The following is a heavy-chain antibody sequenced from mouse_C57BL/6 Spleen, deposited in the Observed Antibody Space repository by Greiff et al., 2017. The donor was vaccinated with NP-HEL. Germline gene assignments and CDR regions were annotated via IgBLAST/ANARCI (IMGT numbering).Heavy chain of an antibody. Sequence: EVKVVESGGGLVKPGGSLKLSCAASGFTFSSYAMSWVRQTPEKRLEWVATISDGGSYTYSPDNVKGRFTISRDNAKNNLYLQMSHLKSEDTAMYYCARGGSPMTLEDWYFDVWGTGTTVTVAS. CDR3: ARGGSPMTLEDWYFDV. CDR2: ISDGGSYT. V-gene: IGHV5-4*03. CDR1: GFTFSSYA. J-gene: IGHJ1*03. D-gene: IGHD2-4*01.